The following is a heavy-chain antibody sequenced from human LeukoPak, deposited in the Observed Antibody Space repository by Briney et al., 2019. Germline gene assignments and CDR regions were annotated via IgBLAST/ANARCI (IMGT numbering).Heavy chain of an antibody. Sequence: GGSLRLSCAASGFTFSSYAMHWVRQAPGKGLEWVAVISYDGSNKYYADSVKGRFTISRDNSKNTLYLQMNSLRAEDTARYYCAKGFSSGWSPFDSWGQGTLVTVSS. J-gene: IGHJ4*02. V-gene: IGHV3-30-3*01. D-gene: IGHD6-19*01. CDR1: GFTFSSYA. CDR2: ISYDGSNK. CDR3: AKGFSSGWSPFDS.